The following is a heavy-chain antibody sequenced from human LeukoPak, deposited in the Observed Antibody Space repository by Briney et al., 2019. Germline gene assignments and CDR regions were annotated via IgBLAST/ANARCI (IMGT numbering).Heavy chain of an antibody. Sequence: PGGSLRLSCEASGFTFDDYAMHWVRQPPGKGLEWVSFISGDGGSTYYADSVKGRFTISRDNRKNSLYLQMNSLRPEDTALYYCARKHLESCSYYLPFDYWGQGTLVTVSS. V-gene: IGHV3-43*02. CDR1: GFTFDDYA. D-gene: IGHD1-26*01. J-gene: IGHJ4*02. CDR3: ARKHLESCSYYLPFDY. CDR2: ISGDGGST.